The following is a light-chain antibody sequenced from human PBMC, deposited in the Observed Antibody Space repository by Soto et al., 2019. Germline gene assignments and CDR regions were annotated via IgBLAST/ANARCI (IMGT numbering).Light chain of an antibody. V-gene: IGLV2-11*01. CDR2: EVT. CDR1: SSDVGGYNY. J-gene: IGLJ1*01. Sequence: QSALTQPRSVSGSPGQSVTVSCIGTSSDVGGYNYVSWYQQHPGKAPKLMISEVTNRPSGVSDRFSGSKSGNTASLTISGLQAEDEADYYCSSFTSRFTFVFGTGTKVTVL. CDR3: SSFTSRFTFV.